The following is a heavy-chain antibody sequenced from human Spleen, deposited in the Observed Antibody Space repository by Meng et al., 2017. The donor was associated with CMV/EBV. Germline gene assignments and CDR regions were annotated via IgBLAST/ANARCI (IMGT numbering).Heavy chain of an antibody. D-gene: IGHD1-7*01. J-gene: IGHJ4*02. Sequence: SLKISCAASGFTFDDYAMHWVRQAPGKGLEWVSGISWNSGSIGYADSVKGRFTISRDNAKNSLYLQMNSLRAEDTAVYYCARMLELDYWGQGTLVTVSS. CDR2: ISWNSGSI. CDR3: ARMLELDY. CDR1: GFTFDDYA. V-gene: IGHV3-9*01.